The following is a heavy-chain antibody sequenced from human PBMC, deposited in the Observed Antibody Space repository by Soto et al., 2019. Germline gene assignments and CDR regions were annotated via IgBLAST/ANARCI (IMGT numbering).Heavy chain of an antibody. CDR1: GFSLSPSGVG. J-gene: IGHJ4*02. CDR2: IYWDDDK. D-gene: IGHD3-3*01. V-gene: IGHV2-5*02. CDR3: ALNLIPKFGASRAFDF. Sequence: QITLKESGPTLVKPTQTLTLTCTFSGFSLSPSGVGVGWIRQPPGKALECLALIYWDDDKRYSPSLKSRLTTPTATPKTQMVITRTNMDPVCTPTYYWALNLIPKFGASRAFDFWGQGTLVTVSS.